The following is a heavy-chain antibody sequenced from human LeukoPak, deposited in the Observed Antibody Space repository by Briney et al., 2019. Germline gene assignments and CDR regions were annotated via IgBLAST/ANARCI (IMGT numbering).Heavy chain of an antibody. V-gene: IGHV3-23*01. J-gene: IGHJ4*02. Sequence: AGGSLRLSCAASGFTFSSYAMSWVRQAPGKGLEWVSAISGSGGSTYYADSVKGRFTISRDNSKNTLYLQMNSLRAEDTAVYYCAKDPFSSTALGNYWGQGTLVTVSS. CDR3: AKDPFSSTALGNY. CDR1: GFTFSSYA. D-gene: IGHD2-2*01. CDR2: ISGSGGST.